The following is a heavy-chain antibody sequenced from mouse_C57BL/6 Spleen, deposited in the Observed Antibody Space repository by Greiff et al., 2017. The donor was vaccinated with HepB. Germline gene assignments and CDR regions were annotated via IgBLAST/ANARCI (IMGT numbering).Heavy chain of an antibody. D-gene: IGHD2-3*01. V-gene: IGHV2-5*01. CDR3: AKNPGYDGYYDYAMDY. Sequence: QVQLQQSGPGLVQPSQSLSITCTVSGFSLTSYGVHWVRQSPGKGLEWLGVIWRGGSTDYNAAFMSRLRITKDNSTSQVFFKMNSLQADDTAIYYCAKNPGYDGYYDYAMDYWGQGTSVTVSS. J-gene: IGHJ4*01. CDR1: GFSLTSYG. CDR2: IWRGGST.